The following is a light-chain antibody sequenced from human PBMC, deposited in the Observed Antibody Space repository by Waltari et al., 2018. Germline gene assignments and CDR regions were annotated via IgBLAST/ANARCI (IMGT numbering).Light chain of an antibody. CDR2: DVS. V-gene: IGLV2-11*01. CDR1: SRDVGGYTY. J-gene: IGLJ2*01. Sequence: QSALTQPRSVSGSPGQSVTIPCTGTSRDVGGYTYVPWYQQHPGKAPKLMIYDVSKRPSGVPDRFSGSKSGNTASLTISGLQAEDEADYYCCSYAGSYTLVFGGGTKLTVL. CDR3: CSYAGSYTLV.